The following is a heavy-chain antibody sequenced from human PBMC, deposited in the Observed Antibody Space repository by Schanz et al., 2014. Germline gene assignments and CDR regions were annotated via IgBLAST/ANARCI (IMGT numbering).Heavy chain of an antibody. Sequence: EVQLVESGGGLVKPGGSLRLSCGVSGFTASSHSMNWVRQAPGKGLEWVSRIKSDGSSTSYADSVKGRFTISRDNAKNTLYLQMNSLRAEDTAVYYCARPVLWFGDNCFDPWGQGTLVTVSS. D-gene: IGHD3-10*01. V-gene: IGHV3-74*02. J-gene: IGHJ5*02. CDR1: GFTASSHS. CDR3: ARPVLWFGDNCFDP. CDR2: IKSDGSST.